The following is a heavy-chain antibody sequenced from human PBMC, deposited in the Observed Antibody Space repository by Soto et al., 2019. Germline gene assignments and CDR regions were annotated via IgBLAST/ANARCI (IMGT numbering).Heavy chain of an antibody. D-gene: IGHD3-16*01. J-gene: IGHJ2*01. CDR3: AKVAGGLGYFDL. CDR1: GFIFSDYA. V-gene: IGHV3-23*01. Sequence: VQLLESGGGLARPGGSLRLSCVASGFIFSDYAMTWVRQAPGKGLEWVATISASGGNIEYADSLKGRFTISRDNSKNTLYLQLNGLTADDTAIHYCAKVAGGLGYFDLWGRGILVTVSS. CDR2: ISASGGNI.